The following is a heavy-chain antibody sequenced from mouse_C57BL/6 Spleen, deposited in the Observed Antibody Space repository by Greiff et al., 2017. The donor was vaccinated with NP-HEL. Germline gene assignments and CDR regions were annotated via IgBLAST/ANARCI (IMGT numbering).Heavy chain of an antibody. V-gene: IGHV5-17*01. CDR3: ATTGTYY. CDR2: ISSGSSTI. D-gene: IGHD4-1*02. J-gene: IGHJ2*01. CDR1: GFTFSDYG. Sequence: DVMLVESGGGLVKPGGSLKLSCAASGFTFSDYGMHWVRQAPEKGLEWVAYISSGSSTIYYADTVKGRFTISRDNAKNTLFLQMTSLRSEDTAMYYCATTGTYYWGQGTTLTVSS.